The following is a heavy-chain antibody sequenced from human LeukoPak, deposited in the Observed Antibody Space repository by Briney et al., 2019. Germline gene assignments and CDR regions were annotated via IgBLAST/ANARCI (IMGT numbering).Heavy chain of an antibody. D-gene: IGHD4-11*01. V-gene: IGHV4-4*09. CDR1: GGSFDSKY. J-gene: IGHJ6*03. CDR3: ANYIRIVHYYMYV. CDR2: IYTSGST. Sequence: SETLSLTCSVSGGSFDSKYWSWIRQPPGEGLEWIGYIYTSGSTKFNPSLRSRVAMSIDTSKNQFSLKVYSVTATHTAVYYCANYIRIVHYYMYVCGKGTTVIASS.